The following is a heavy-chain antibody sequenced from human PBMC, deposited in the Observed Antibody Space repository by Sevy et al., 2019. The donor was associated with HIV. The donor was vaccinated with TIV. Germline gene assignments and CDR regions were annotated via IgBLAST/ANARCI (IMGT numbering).Heavy chain of an antibody. V-gene: IGHV3-13*01. CDR2: IGTAGDT. CDR1: GFTFSSYD. J-gene: IGHJ6*02. D-gene: IGHD3-10*01. Sequence: GGSLRLSCAASGFTFSSYDMHWVRQATGKGLEWVSAIGTAGDTYYPGSVKGRFTISRENAKNSLYLQMNSLRAGDTAVYYCARAFAGSGSYYKPRGGYYYYGMDVWGQGTTVTVSS. CDR3: ARAFAGSGSYYKPRGGYYYYGMDV.